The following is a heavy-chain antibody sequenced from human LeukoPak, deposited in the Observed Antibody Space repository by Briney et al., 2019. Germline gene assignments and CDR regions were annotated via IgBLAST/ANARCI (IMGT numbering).Heavy chain of an antibody. V-gene: IGHV3-30*02. J-gene: IGHJ4*02. CDR1: GFTFRTYG. D-gene: IGHD6-6*01. Sequence: GGSLRLSCAASGFTFRTYGMHWVRQAPGKGLEWMSFVRDAGRTKYYADPVKGRFTISRDNSKSTLYLQMNSLRAEDTAVYFCARTVSSSWGFFDSWGQGTLVTVSS. CDR2: VRDAGRTK. CDR3: ARTVSSSWGFFDS.